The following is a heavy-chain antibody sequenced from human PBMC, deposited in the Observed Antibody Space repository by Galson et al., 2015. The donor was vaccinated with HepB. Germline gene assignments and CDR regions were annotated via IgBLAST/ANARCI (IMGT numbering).Heavy chain of an antibody. CDR2: INPNSGGT. CDR1: GYTFTGYY. CDR3: ARDAERITMIIVATIDY. Sequence: SVKVSCKASGYTFTGYYIHWVRQAPGQGLEWMGWINPNSGGTNYAQKFQDRVTMTRDASISTAYMELRRLRSDDTAVYYCARDAERITMIIVATIDYWGQGTPVTVSS. J-gene: IGHJ4*02. V-gene: IGHV1-2*02. D-gene: IGHD3-22*01.